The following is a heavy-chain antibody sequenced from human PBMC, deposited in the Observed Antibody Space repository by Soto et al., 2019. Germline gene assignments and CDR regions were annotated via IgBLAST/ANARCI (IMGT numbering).Heavy chain of an antibody. J-gene: IGHJ4*02. CDR3: AREGSGSSTSFDY. CDR1: GFNVSSTS. V-gene: IGHV3-66*01. Sequence: VQLVESGGGLVQPGGSLRLSCAASGFNVSSTSMSWVRQAPGKGLEWVSVIYSGAGTHYAGSVKGRFTISRDTSKNTLDLQTNSLSVEETAAYYCAREGSGSSTSFDYWGQGTLVTVSS. CDR2: IYSGAGT. D-gene: IGHD2-2*01.